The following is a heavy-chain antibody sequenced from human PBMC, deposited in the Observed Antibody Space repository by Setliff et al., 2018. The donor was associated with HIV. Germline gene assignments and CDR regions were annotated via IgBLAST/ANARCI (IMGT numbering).Heavy chain of an antibody. CDR3: ARGYPGIAVAGLSYYYYYYMDV. CDR2: IYYSGST. D-gene: IGHD6-19*01. CDR1: GGSISSHY. V-gene: IGHV4-59*08. Sequence: SETLSLTCTVSGGSISSHYWSWIRQPPGKGLEWIGYIYYSGSTNYNPSLKSRVTISADTSKNQISLKLSSVTAADTAVYFCARGYPGIAVAGLSYYYYYYMDVWGKGTTVTVSS. J-gene: IGHJ6*03.